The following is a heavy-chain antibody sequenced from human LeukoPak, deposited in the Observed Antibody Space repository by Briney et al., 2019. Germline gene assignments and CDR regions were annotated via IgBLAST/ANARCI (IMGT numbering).Heavy chain of an antibody. Sequence: SGTLSLTCAVSGGSFMGYYWSWIRQPPGKGLEWIGEINHSGSTNYNPSLKSRVTISVDTSKNQFSLKLSSVTAADTAVYYCARDEIAAAGPGWFDPWGQGTLVTVSS. CDR3: ARDEIAAAGPGWFDP. CDR1: GGSFMGYY. CDR2: INHSGST. J-gene: IGHJ5*02. D-gene: IGHD6-13*01. V-gene: IGHV4-34*01.